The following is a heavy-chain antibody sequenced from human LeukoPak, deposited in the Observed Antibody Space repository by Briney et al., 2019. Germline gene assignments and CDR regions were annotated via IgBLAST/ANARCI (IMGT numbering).Heavy chain of an antibody. CDR1: GGSISSSNW. V-gene: IGHV4-4*02. CDR2: IYHSGST. D-gene: IGHD3-22*01. CDR3: ARVGYYYDSSGYNNY. J-gene: IGHJ4*02. Sequence: PSETLSLTCAVSGGSISSSNWWSWVRQPPGKGLEWIGEIYHSGSTNYNPSLKSRVTISVDKSKNQFSLKLSSVTAADTAVYYCARVGYYYDSSGYNNYWGQGTLVTVSS.